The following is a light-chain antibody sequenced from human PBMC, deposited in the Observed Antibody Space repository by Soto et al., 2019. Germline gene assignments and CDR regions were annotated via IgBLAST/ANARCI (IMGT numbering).Light chain of an antibody. CDR2: GAS. J-gene: IGKJ2*01. V-gene: IGKV3-20*01. CDR1: QSVSSSY. Sequence: EIVLTQSPGTLSLSPGERATLSCRASQSVSSSYLAWYQQKPGQALRLLIYGASSRATGIPDRFSGSGSGTDFILTISRLEPEDFAVYYCQQYGSSGYTFGQGTKLEIK. CDR3: QQYGSSGYT.